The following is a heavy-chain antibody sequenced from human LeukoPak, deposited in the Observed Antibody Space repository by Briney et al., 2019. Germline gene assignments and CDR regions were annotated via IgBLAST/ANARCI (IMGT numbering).Heavy chain of an antibody. V-gene: IGHV1-24*01. CDR2: FDPEDGET. Sequence: ASVKVPCKVSGYTLTELSMHWVRQAPGKGLEWMGGFDPEDGETIYAQKFQGRVTMTEDTSTDTAYMELSSLRSEDTAVYYCATAGIAAAGTLDYWGQGTLVTVSS. CDR1: GYTLTELS. J-gene: IGHJ4*02. CDR3: ATAGIAAAGTLDY. D-gene: IGHD6-13*01.